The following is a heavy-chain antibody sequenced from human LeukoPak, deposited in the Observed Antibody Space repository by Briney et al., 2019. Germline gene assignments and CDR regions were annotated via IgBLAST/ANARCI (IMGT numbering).Heavy chain of an antibody. CDR3: TTGRYYDFWSGYYLDV. D-gene: IGHD3-3*01. Sequence: GGSLRVSCAASGFTFSGYAMSWVRQAPGKGMEWVSAISGSGGSTYYADSVKGRFTISRDNSKNTLYLQMNSLRAEDTAVYYCTTGRYYDFWSGYYLDVWGKGTTVTVSS. J-gene: IGHJ6*04. V-gene: IGHV3-23*01. CDR1: GFTFSGYA. CDR2: ISGSGGST.